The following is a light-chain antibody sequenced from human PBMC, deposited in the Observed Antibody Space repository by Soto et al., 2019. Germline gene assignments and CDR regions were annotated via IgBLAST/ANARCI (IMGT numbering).Light chain of an antibody. CDR2: GAS. CDR1: QSVSSSY. CDR3: QQDGSSPPYT. Sequence: EIVLTQSPGTLSLSPGERATLSCRASQSVSSSYLAWYHQKPGQAPRLLIYGASSRATGIPDRFSGIGSGTDFTLTISRLEPEDCAVYYCQQDGSSPPYTFGQGTKLVIK. J-gene: IGKJ2*01. V-gene: IGKV3-20*01.